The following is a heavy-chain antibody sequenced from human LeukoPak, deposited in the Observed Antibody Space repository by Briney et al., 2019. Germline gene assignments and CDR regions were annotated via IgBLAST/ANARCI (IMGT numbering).Heavy chain of an antibody. CDR3: ARAFLGGSYAFDI. J-gene: IGHJ3*02. D-gene: IGHD3-10*01. V-gene: IGHV4-39*07. CDR2: IYYSGST. CDR1: GGSISSSSYY. Sequence: SETPSLTCTVSGGSISSSSYYWGWIRQPPGKGLEWIGSIYYSGSTYYNPSLKSRVTISVDTSKNQFSLKLSSVTAADTAVYYCARAFLGGSYAFDIWGQGTMVTVSS.